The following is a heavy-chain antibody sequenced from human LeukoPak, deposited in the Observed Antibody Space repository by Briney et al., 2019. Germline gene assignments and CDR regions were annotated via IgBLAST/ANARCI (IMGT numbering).Heavy chain of an antibody. V-gene: IGHV1-18*01. CDR3: ARVIGHAYCSSTSCYERGSFDP. J-gene: IGHJ5*02. Sequence: ASVKVSCKASGYTFTSYGISWVRQAPGQGLEWMGWISAYNGNTNYAQKLQGRVTMTTDTSTSTAYMKLRSLRSDDTAVYYCARVIGHAYCSSTSCYERGSFDPWGQGTLVTVSS. D-gene: IGHD2-2*01. CDR1: GYTFTSYG. CDR2: ISAYNGNT.